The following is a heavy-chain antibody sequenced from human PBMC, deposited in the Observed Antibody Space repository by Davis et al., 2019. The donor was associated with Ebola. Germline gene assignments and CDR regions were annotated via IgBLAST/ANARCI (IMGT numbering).Heavy chain of an antibody. Sequence: GSLRLSCAASGFTFSNAWMNWVRQASGKGLEWVGRIRSKANSYATAYAASVKGRFTISRDNSKNTLYLQMNSLRAEDTAVYYCARISGYPRSGAFDIWGQGTMVTVSS. D-gene: IGHD5-12*01. CDR1: GFTFSNAW. V-gene: IGHV3-73*01. J-gene: IGHJ3*02. CDR2: IRSKANSYAT. CDR3: ARISGYPRSGAFDI.